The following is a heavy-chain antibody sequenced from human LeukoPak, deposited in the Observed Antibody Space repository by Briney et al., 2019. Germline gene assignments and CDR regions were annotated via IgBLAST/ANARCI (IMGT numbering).Heavy chain of an antibody. CDR1: GFTFSSYG. Sequence: GSLRLSCAASGFTFSSYGMHWVRQAPGKGLEGVAVIWYDGSNKYYADSVKGRFTISRDNSKNTLYLQMNSLRAEDTAVYYCARENLNSHGVDFDYWGQGTLVTVSS. D-gene: IGHD5-18*01. J-gene: IGHJ4*02. CDR2: IWYDGSNK. CDR3: ARENLNSHGVDFDY. V-gene: IGHV3-33*01.